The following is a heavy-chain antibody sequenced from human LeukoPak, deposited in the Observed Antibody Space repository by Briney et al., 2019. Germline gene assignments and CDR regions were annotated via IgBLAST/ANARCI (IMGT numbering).Heavy chain of an antibody. CDR1: GFTFDDYA. Sequence: CLRLSCADSGFTFDDYAMQWVREAPGKGLEGVSGISWNSGSIGYADSVRGRFTISRDNAKNSLYLQMNSLRAEDTALYYCAKVDGYCSSTSCYRDAEYFQHWGQGTLVTVSS. V-gene: IGHV3-9*01. CDR3: AKVDGYCSSTSCYRDAEYFQH. CDR2: ISWNSGSI. J-gene: IGHJ1*01. D-gene: IGHD2-2*02.